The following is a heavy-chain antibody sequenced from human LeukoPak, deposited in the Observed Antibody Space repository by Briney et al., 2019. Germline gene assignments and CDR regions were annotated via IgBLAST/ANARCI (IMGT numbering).Heavy chain of an antibody. Sequence: ASVKVSCKASGYTFTSYGISWVRQAPGQGLEWMGWISAYNGNTNYAQKPQGRVTMTTDTSTSTAHMELRSLRSDDTAVYYCARVGYSYGQDFDYWGQGTLVTVSS. CDR3: ARVGYSYGQDFDY. CDR2: ISAYNGNT. CDR1: GYTFTSYG. V-gene: IGHV1-18*04. D-gene: IGHD5-18*01. J-gene: IGHJ4*02.